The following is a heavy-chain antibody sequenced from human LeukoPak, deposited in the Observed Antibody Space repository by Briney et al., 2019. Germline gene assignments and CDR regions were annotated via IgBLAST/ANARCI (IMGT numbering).Heavy chain of an antibody. CDR1: GFTFSTYS. CDR3: ARRSEFGVLYYMDV. V-gene: IGHV3-48*01. Sequence: GGSLRLSCAASGFTFSTYSMNWVSQDPGKGLEWVSYISGSSGTIYYADSVKGRFTISRDNAKNSLYLQMNSLRAEDTAVYYCARRSEFGVLYYMDVWGKGTTVTVSS. CDR2: ISGSSGTI. J-gene: IGHJ6*03. D-gene: IGHD3-16*01.